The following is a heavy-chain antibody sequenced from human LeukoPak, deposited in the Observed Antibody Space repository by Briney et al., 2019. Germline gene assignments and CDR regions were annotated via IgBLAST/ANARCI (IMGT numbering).Heavy chain of an antibody. V-gene: IGHV1-46*01. CDR2: INPSGGST. CDR1: GYTFTSYY. J-gene: IGHJ4*02. D-gene: IGHD2-2*02. CDR3: ARDGYCSSTSCYSGLQY. Sequence: SVKVSCKASGYTFTSYYMHWVRQAPGQGLEWMGIINPSGGSTSYAQKFQGRVTMTRDTSTSTVYMELSSLRSEDTAVYYCARDGYCSSTSCYSGLQYWGQGTLVTVSS.